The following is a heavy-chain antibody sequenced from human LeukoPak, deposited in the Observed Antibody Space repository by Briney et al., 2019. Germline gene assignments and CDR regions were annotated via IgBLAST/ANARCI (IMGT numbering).Heavy chain of an antibody. J-gene: IGHJ4*02. D-gene: IGHD3-22*01. CDR3: ARDESGSSGSLDY. CDR1: GFTFSSYW. CDR2: ISGSGGST. V-gene: IGHV3-23*01. Sequence: GGSLRLSCAASGFTFSSYWMSWVRQAPGKGLEWVSAISGSGGSTYYADSVKGRFTISRDNSKNTLYLQMNSLRAEDTAVYYCARDESGSSGSLDYWGQGILVTVSS.